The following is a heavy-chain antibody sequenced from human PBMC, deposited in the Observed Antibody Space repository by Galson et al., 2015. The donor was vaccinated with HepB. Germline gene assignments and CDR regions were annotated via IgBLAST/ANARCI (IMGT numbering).Heavy chain of an antibody. V-gene: IGHV1-46*03. J-gene: IGHJ4*02. CDR3: GRDIRLRTRVVTDVGGVID. D-gene: IGHD2-21*02. CDR2: INPRGGST. Sequence: SVKVSCKASGYTFISYYMHWVRQAPGQGLEWMGLINPRGGSTNYAQKFQGRITMTRDTSTSTVYMELRSLRYEDTAVYFCGRDIRLRTRVVTDVGGVIDWGQGTLLIVSS. CDR1: GYTFISYY.